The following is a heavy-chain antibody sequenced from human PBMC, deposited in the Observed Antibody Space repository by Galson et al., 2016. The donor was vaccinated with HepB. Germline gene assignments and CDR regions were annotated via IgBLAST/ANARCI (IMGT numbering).Heavy chain of an antibody. Sequence: TLSLTCSVSGGSINTFSYYWSWIRQRPGEGLEWIGYIHSSGSPYYNPSLKSRVSLSIDTSKNQFSLELSSVTAADTAMYYCARRGTYYFDYWGQGTLVTVSS. CDR3: ARRGTYYFDY. CDR1: GGSINTFSYY. D-gene: IGHD1-1*01. CDR2: IHSSGSP. V-gene: IGHV4-31*03. J-gene: IGHJ4*01.